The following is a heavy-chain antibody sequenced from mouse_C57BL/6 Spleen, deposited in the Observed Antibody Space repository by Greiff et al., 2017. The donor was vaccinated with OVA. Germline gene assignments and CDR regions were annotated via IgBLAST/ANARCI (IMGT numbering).Heavy chain of an antibody. V-gene: IGHV1-69*01. CDR1: GYTFTSYW. D-gene: IGHD3-2*02. CDR2: IDPSDSYT. Sequence: VQLQQPGAELVMPGASVKLSCKASGYTFTSYWMHWVKQRPGQGLEWIGEIDPSDSYTNYNQKFKGKSTLTVDKSSSTAYMQLSSLTSEDSAVYYCARSDSSGLFAYWGQGTLVTVSA. J-gene: IGHJ3*01. CDR3: ARSDSSGLFAY.